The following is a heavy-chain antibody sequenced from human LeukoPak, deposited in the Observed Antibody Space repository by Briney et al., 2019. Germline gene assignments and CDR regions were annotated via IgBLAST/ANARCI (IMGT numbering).Heavy chain of an antibody. CDR3: ARDMGYDSSGHPN. CDR1: GFTFSSYS. V-gene: IGHV3-21*01. J-gene: IGHJ4*02. CDR2: ISCSSSYI. D-gene: IGHD3-22*01. Sequence: PGGSLRLSCAASGFTFSSYSMNWVRQAPGKGLEWVSSISCSSSYIYYADSVKGRFTISRDNAKNSLYLQMNSLRAEDTAVYYCARDMGYDSSGHPNWGQGTLVTVST.